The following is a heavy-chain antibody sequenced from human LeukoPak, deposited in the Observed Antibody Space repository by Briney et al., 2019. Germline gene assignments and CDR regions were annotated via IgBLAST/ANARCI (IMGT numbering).Heavy chain of an antibody. Sequence: PSETLSLTCTVSGGSLSSGDYYWSWIRQPPGTGVEWVGYIYYSGSTYYNPSLKSRVTISVDTSKNQFSLKLSSVTAAETAVYYCASAVHCSSTSCYMGLDWFDPWGQGTLVTVSS. D-gene: IGHD2-2*02. CDR3: ASAVHCSSTSCYMGLDWFDP. CDR2: IYYSGST. CDR1: GGSLSSGDYY. J-gene: IGHJ5*02. V-gene: IGHV4-30-4*01.